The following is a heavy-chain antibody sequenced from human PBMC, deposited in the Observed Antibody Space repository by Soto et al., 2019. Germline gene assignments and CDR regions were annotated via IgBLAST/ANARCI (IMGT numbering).Heavy chain of an antibody. CDR1: GGSLSNYG. V-gene: IGHV1-69*12. D-gene: IGHD4-17*01. CDR2: IIPVFGTA. J-gene: IGHJ6*02. CDR3: ARGDATKIVVTTYYGMDV. Sequence: QVQLVQSGAEVKKPGSSVKVSCKASGGSLSNYGISWVRQAPGQGLEWMGGIIPVFGTANYAQKFQGRVTSTADESTSIVYMDVTGLTSEDTAVYYCARGDATKIVVTTYYGMDVWGQGTTVTVSS.